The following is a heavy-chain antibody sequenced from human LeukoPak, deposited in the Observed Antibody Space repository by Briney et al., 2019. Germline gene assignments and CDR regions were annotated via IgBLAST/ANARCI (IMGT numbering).Heavy chain of an antibody. Sequence: GGSLRLSCVVSGLTFRSYWMSWVRQAPGKGLEWVANINQDGSEKYFEDSVKGRFTISRDNAKNSLHLQTNTLRAEDTAVYYCARERDGRFFDYWGQGTLVTVSS. CDR1: GLTFRSYW. CDR3: ARERDGRFFDY. V-gene: IGHV3-7*01. D-gene: IGHD5-24*01. J-gene: IGHJ4*02. CDR2: INQDGSEK.